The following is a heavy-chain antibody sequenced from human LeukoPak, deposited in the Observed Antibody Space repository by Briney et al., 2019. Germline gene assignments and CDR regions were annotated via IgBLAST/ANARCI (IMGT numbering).Heavy chain of an antibody. Sequence: ASVKVSCKASGSTFTGYYMHWVRQAPGQGLEWMGWINPNSGGTNYAQKFQGRVTMTRDTSISTAYMELSRLRSDDTAVYYCARAVRYYDSSGYYITGFDYWGQGTLVTVSS. V-gene: IGHV1-2*02. CDR3: ARAVRYYDSSGYYITGFDY. CDR2: INPNSGGT. J-gene: IGHJ4*02. D-gene: IGHD3-22*01. CDR1: GSTFTGYY.